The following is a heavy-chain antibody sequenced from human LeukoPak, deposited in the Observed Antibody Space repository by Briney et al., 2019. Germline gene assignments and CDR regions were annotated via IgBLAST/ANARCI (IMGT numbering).Heavy chain of an antibody. Sequence: SETLSLTXTVSGGSISSSSYYWGWIRQPPGKGLEWIGSIYYSGSTYYNPSLKSRVTISVDTSKNQFSLKLSSVTAADTAVYYCARHQIPVGWWRGNPRGYFDYWGQGTLVTVSS. CDR1: GGSISSSSYY. D-gene: IGHD2-8*02. CDR2: IYYSGST. J-gene: IGHJ4*02. V-gene: IGHV4-39*01. CDR3: ARHQIPVGWWRGNPRGYFDY.